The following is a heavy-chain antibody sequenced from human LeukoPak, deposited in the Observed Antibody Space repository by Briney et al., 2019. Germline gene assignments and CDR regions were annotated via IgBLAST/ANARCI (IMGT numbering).Heavy chain of an antibody. D-gene: IGHD2-15*01. CDR3: AKDRRPKRGYCSGGSCYVPDYFDY. CDR1: GFTFDEYG. V-gene: IGHV3-23*01. J-gene: IGHJ4*02. CDR2: ISGSGDST. Sequence: GGSLRLSCAASGFTFDEYGMSWVRQAPGKGLEWVSGISGSGDSTYYADSVKGRFTISRDNFKNTLYLQLNSLRAEDTAVYYCAKDRRPKRGYCSGGSCYVPDYFDYWGQGTLVTVSS.